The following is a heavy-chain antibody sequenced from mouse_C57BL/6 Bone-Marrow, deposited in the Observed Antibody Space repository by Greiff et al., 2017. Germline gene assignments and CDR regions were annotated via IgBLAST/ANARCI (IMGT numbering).Heavy chain of an antibody. CDR2: INPNNGGT. Sequence: EVQLQQSGPELVKPGASVKISCKASGYTFTDYYMNWVKQSHGKSLEWIGDINPNNGGTSYNQKFKGKATLTVDKSASTAYMELRSLTSEDSAVYYCARNYGSSYVRSTYAMDYWGQGTSVTVSS. CDR3: ARNYGSSYVRSTYAMDY. V-gene: IGHV1-26*01. J-gene: IGHJ4*01. CDR1: GYTFTDYY. D-gene: IGHD1-1*01.